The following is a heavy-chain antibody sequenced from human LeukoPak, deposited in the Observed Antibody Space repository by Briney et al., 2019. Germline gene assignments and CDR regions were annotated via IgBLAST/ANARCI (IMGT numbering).Heavy chain of an antibody. CDR3: TRVVPTDPSLTMDV. J-gene: IGHJ6*02. V-gene: IGHV3-73*01. Sequence: PGGSLRLSCAASGFTFSGSAMHWVRQASGEGLEWVGRVRSKANSYATAYAASVKGWFTISRDDSKNTAYLQVNSLKTEDTAVYYCTRVVPTDPSLTMDVWGQGTTVTVSS. CDR2: VRSKANSYAT. D-gene: IGHD2-2*01. CDR1: GFTFSGSA.